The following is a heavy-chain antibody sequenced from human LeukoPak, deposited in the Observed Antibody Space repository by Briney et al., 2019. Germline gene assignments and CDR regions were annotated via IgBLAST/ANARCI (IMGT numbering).Heavy chain of an antibody. CDR1: GFTFSSYA. D-gene: IGHD3-3*01. J-gene: IGHJ6*02. CDR3: ADLGWSYGLDV. V-gene: IGHV3-23*01. CDR2: ISGSGGST. Sequence: GGSLRLSCAASGFTFSSYAMSWVRQAPGKGLEWVSAISGSGGSTYYADSVKGRFTISRDNSKNTLYLQMNFLKHEDTAVYYCADLGWSYGLDVWGQGTTVTVSS.